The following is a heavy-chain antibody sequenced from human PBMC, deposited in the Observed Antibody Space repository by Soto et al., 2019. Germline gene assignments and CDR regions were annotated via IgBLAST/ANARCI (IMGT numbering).Heavy chain of an antibody. V-gene: IGHV3-43*01. CDR3: AKEVDTAMAESNYGMDV. CDR2: ISWDGGST. Sequence: GGSLRLSCAASGFTFDDYTMHWVRQAPGKGLEWVSLISWDGGSTYYADSVKGRFTISRDNSKNSLYLQMNSLRTEDTALYYCAKEVDTAMAESNYGMDVWGQGTTVTVSS. CDR1: GFTFDDYT. D-gene: IGHD5-18*01. J-gene: IGHJ6*02.